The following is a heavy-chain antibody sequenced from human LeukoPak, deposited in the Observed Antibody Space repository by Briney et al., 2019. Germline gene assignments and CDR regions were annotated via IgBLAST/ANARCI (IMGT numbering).Heavy chain of an antibody. CDR2: IYYSGST. D-gene: IGHD1-1*01. J-gene: IGHJ5*02. Sequence: KTSETLSLTCTVSGGSISSYYWSWIRQPAGKGLEWNGTIYYSGSTYYNPSLKSRVTISVDTSKNQFSLKLSSVTAADTAVYYCARVPGGALNWFDPWGQGTLVTVSS. CDR3: ARVPGGALNWFDP. V-gene: IGHV4-59*05. CDR1: GGSISSYY.